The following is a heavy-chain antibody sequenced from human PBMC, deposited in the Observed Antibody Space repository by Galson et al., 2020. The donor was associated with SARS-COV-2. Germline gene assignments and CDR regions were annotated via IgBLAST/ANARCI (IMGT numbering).Heavy chain of an antibody. CDR2: IYWDGDQ. CDR1: GFSLNTSGAG. D-gene: IGHD5-18*01. V-gene: IGHV2-5*02. CDR3: ARKKTGPNSTTYYFDY. J-gene: IGHJ4*02. Sequence: SGPTLVKPKQTLTLTCTFSGFSLNTSGAGVGWIRQAPGKALEWLTLIYWDGDQRYSPSLESRLTITKDTSKNQVILTMTNLEPVDTATYYCARKKTGPNSTTYYFDYWGQGTLVTVSS.